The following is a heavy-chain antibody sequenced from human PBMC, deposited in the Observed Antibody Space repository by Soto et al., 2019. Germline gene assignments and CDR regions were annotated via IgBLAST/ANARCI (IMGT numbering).Heavy chain of an antibody. J-gene: IGHJ6*02. D-gene: IGHD6-13*01. Sequence: GGSLRLSCAASGFTVSSNYMSWVLQAPGKGLEWVSVIYSGGSTYYADSVKGRFTISRDNSKNTLYLQMNSLRAEDTAVYYCAREVAAAGTGYYYGMDVWGQGTTVTVSS. V-gene: IGHV3-53*01. CDR1: GFTVSSNY. CDR3: AREVAAAGTGYYYGMDV. CDR2: IYSGGST.